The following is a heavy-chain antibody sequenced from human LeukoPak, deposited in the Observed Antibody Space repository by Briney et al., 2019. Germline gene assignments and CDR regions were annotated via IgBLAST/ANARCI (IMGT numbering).Heavy chain of an antibody. Sequence: SDTLSLTCTISDGFITNYYWSWVRQPPGKGLEFIGYVHYSGTTNYNPSLRSRVTISIDTSKKHFFLKLNSVTAANTAVYYCATGYGDFRVEGRYFYSWGQGTLVTVSS. D-gene: IGHD4-17*01. V-gene: IGHV4-59*07. J-gene: IGHJ4*02. CDR3: ATGYGDFRVEGRYFYS. CDR2: VHYSGTT. CDR1: DGFITNYY.